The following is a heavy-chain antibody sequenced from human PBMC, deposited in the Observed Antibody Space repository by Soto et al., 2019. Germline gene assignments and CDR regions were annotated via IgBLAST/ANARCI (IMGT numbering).Heavy chain of an antibody. CDR2: IYTSGST. CDR1: GGSISSYY. J-gene: IGHJ6*02. Sequence: SETLSLTCTVSGGSISSYYWSWIRQPAGKGLEWIGRIYTSGSTNYNPSLKSRVTMSVDTSKNQFSLKLSSVIAADTAVYYCARDQSAYYDFWSGYLGSEFYYYGMDVWGQGTTVTVSS. CDR3: ARDQSAYYDFWSGYLGSEFYYYGMDV. V-gene: IGHV4-4*07. D-gene: IGHD3-3*01.